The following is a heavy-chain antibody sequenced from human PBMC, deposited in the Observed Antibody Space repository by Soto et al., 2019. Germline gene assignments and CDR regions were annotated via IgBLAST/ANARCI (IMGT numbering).Heavy chain of an antibody. CDR2: MYYTGDT. CDR1: GGSISSSSYF. J-gene: IGHJ3*01. CDR3: ARYPNYDFWSGSLVPQGNTFDF. D-gene: IGHD3-3*01. V-gene: IGHV4-39*01. Sequence: SETLSLTCTVSGGSISSSSYFWGWIRQPPGKGLEWIGSMYYTGDTYYNPSLKSRVTLSVDTSENQFSLRLSSVTAADTAVYYCARYPNYDFWSGSLVPQGNTFDFWGQGTMVTVSS.